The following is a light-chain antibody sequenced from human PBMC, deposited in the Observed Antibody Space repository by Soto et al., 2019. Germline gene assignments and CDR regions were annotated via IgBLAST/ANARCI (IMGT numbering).Light chain of an antibody. V-gene: IGLV2-14*01. CDR1: SSDIGGYDY. CDR3: CSYTRTSNHYF. J-gene: IGLJ1*01. Sequence: QSALAQPASVSGSPGQSITISCTGTSSDIGGYDYVSWYQQRPGKAPKLMIYEVRYRPSGVSNRFSGSKSGNSASLTISGLQAEDEAVYYCCSYTRTSNHYFFGSGTKVTVL. CDR2: EVR.